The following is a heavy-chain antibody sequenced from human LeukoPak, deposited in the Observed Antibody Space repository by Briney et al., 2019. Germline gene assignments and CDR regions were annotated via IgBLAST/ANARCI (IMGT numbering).Heavy chain of an antibody. V-gene: IGHV5-51*01. CDR1: GYSFTSYW. CDR2: IYPGDSDT. D-gene: IGHD3-9*01. Sequence: GESLKISCKGSGYSFTSYWIGWVRQMLGKGLEWMGIIYPGDSDTRYSPSFQGQVTISADKSISTAYLQWSSLKASDTAMYYCARQGILTGYQFDYWGQGTLVTVSS. CDR3: ARQGILTGYQFDY. J-gene: IGHJ4*02.